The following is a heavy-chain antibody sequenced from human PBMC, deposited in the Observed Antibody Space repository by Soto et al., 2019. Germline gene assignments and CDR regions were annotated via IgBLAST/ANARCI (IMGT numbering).Heavy chain of an antibody. V-gene: IGHV3-23*01. CDR1: GFTFSSYA. D-gene: IGHD6-19*01. CDR3: AKDDHSSGWYYPDY. Sequence: EVQLLESGGGLVQPGGSLRLYCAASGFTFSSYAMSWVRQAPGKGLEWVSAISGSGGSTYYADSVKGRFTISRDNSKNTLYLQMNSLRAEDTAVYYCAKDDHSSGWYYPDYWGQGTLVTVSS. CDR2: ISGSGGST. J-gene: IGHJ4*02.